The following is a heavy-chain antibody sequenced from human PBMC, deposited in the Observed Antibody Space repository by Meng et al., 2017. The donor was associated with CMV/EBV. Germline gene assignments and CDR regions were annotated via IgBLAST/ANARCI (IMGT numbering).Heavy chain of an antibody. J-gene: IGHJ5*02. CDR2: ISGSGGST. CDR3: AKVTLGYCSSTSCYPWFDP. CDR1: GFTFSSYA. Sequence: GESLKISCAASGFTFSSYAMSWVRQAPGKGLEWVSAISGSGGSTYYADSVKGRFTISRDNSMNTLYLQMNSLRAEDTAVYYCAKVTLGYCSSTSCYPWFDPWGQGTLVTVSS. V-gene: IGHV3-23*01. D-gene: IGHD2-2*01.